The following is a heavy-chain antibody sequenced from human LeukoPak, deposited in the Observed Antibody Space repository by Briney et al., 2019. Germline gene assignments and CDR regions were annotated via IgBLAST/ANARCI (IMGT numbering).Heavy chain of an antibody. V-gene: IGHV4-59*12. Sequence: SETLSLTCTVSGGSTSSYYWSWIRQPPGKGLEWIGFIYYSGSTNYNPSLKSRVTMSVDTSKNQFSLKLSSVTAADTAIYYCARVGHGWYFDLWGRGTLVTVSS. CDR2: IYYSGST. CDR3: ARVGHGWYFDL. CDR1: GGSTSSYY. J-gene: IGHJ2*01.